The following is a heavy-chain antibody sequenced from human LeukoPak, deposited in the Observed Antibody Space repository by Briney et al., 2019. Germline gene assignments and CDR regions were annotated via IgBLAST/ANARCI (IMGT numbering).Heavy chain of an antibody. CDR3: AKERPEVWFGEINWFDP. Sequence: GGSLRLSCAASGFTFSSYAMSWVRQAPGKGLEWVSAISGSGSSTYYADSVKGRFTFSRANSKNTVYLQMNSLRAEDTAVYYCAKERPEVWFGEINWFDPWGQGTLVTVSS. D-gene: IGHD3-10*01. J-gene: IGHJ5*02. CDR2: ISGSGSST. V-gene: IGHV3-23*01. CDR1: GFTFSSYA.